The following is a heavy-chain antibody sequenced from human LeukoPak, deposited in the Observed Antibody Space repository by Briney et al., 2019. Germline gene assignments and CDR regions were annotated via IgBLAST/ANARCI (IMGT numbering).Heavy chain of an antibody. CDR3: ARASIAAAGTGHFDY. V-gene: IGHV4-39*01. Sequence: SETLSLTCTVSGGPISYSSSYWGWIRLPPGKGLEWIGSIYYSGSTYYNSSLKSRVTISIDTSKNQVPLKLRSVTAADTAVYYCARASIAAAGTGHFDYWGQGTLVTVSS. CDR2: IYYSGST. J-gene: IGHJ4*02. CDR1: GGPISYSSSY. D-gene: IGHD6-13*01.